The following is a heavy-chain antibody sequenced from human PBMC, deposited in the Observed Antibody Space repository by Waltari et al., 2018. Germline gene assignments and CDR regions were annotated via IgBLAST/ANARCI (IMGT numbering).Heavy chain of an antibody. CDR3: ASSEAHYDILTGYYKGAAVDY. CDR2: IYYSGST. D-gene: IGHD3-9*01. J-gene: IGHJ4*02. CDR1: GGSISSSSYY. Sequence: QLQLQESGPGLVKPSETLSLTCTVSGGSISSSSYYWGWIRQPPGKGLEWIVSIYYSGSTYYNPSRKSRVTIAVDTSKNQFSLKLSSVTAADTAVYYCASSEAHYDILTGYYKGAAVDYWGQGTLVTVSS. V-gene: IGHV4-39*01.